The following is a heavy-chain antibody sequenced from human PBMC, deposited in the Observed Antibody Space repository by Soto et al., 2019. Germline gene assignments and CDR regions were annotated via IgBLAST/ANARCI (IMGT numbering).Heavy chain of an antibody. J-gene: IGHJ4*02. CDR3: GKVGVSIVVVITTGYFDY. CDR1: GFTFSSYA. V-gene: IGHV3-23*01. Sequence: GGSLRLSCAASGFTFSSYAMSWVRQAPGKGLEWVSAISGSGGSTYYADSVKGRFTISRDNSKNTLYLQMNSLRAEDTAVYYFGKVGVSIVVVITTGYFDYWGQGTLVTVSS. CDR2: ISGSGGST. D-gene: IGHD3-22*01.